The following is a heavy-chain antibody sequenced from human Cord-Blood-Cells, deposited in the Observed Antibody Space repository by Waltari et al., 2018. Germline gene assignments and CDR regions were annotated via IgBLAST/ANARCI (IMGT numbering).Heavy chain of an antibody. J-gene: IGHJ6*03. D-gene: IGHD3-3*01. Sequence: QVQLVQSGAEVKKPGSSVKVSCKASGGTFSSYAISWVRQAPGPGLEWMGRIIPILGIANYAQKFQGRVTITADKSTSTAYMELSSLRSEDTAVYYCARDNFWSGYSDYYYYMDVWGKGTTVTVSS. V-gene: IGHV1-69*09. CDR2: IIPILGIA. CDR3: ARDNFWSGYSDYYYYMDV. CDR1: GGTFSSYA.